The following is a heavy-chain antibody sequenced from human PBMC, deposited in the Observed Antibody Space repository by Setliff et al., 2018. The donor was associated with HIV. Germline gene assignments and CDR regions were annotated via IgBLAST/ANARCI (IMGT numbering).Heavy chain of an antibody. V-gene: IGHV4-59*01. Sequence: PSETLSLTCTVPGGSISSYYWSWIRQPPGKGLEWIGYIYYSGSTNYNPSLKSRVTISVDTSKNQFSLKLSSVTAADTAVYYCAREGVTMRGNAFDIWGQGTMVTVSS. CDR3: AREGVTMRGNAFDI. CDR2: IYYSGST. CDR1: GGSISSYY. D-gene: IGHD3-22*01. J-gene: IGHJ3*02.